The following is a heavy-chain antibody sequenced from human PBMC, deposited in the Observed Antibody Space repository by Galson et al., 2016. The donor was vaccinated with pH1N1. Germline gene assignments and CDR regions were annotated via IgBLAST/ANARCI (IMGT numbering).Heavy chain of an antibody. D-gene: IGHD4-17*01. CDR1: GFSLSSSGMC. V-gene: IGHV2-70*01. CDR2: IDWDDDK. CDR3: ARFQYGDYFKFFDY. Sequence: PALVKPTQTLTLTCTFSGFSLSSSGMCVSWIRQPPGKALEWLALIDWDDDKYYSTSLKTRLTISKDTSKNQVILTMTNMDPVDTATYYCARFQYGDYFKFFDYWGQGTLVTVSS. J-gene: IGHJ4*02.